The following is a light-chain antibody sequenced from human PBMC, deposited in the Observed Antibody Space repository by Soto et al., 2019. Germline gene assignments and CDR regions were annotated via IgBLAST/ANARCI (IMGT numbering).Light chain of an antibody. CDR2: EVN. Sequence: QSALTQPASVSGSPGQSITISCAGTSRDVGGYNYVSWYQQHPGKAPKLVIFEVNNRPSGVSNRFSGSKSANTASLIISGLQAEDEAEYYCSSYTSSSSQVFGGGTKLTVL. J-gene: IGLJ3*02. V-gene: IGLV2-14*01. CDR1: SRDVGGYNY. CDR3: SSYTSSSSQV.